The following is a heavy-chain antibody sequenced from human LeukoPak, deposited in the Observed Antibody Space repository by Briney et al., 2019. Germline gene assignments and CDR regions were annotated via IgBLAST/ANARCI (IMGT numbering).Heavy chain of an antibody. V-gene: IGHV1-69*13. Sequence: GASMKVSCKASGGTFSSYAISWVRQAPGQGLEWMGGIIPIFGTANYAQKFQGRVTITADESTSTAYMELSSLRSEDTAVYYCARANTYYYDSSGYYFALDYWGQGTLVTVSS. D-gene: IGHD3-22*01. CDR1: GGTFSSYA. J-gene: IGHJ4*02. CDR3: ARANTYYYDSSGYYFALDY. CDR2: IIPIFGTA.